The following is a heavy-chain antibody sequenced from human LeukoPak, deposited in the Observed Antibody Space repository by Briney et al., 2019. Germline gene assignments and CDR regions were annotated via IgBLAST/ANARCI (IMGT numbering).Heavy chain of an antibody. D-gene: IGHD3-9*01. CDR2: MNPNSGNT. J-gene: IGHJ4*02. CDR1: GYTFTSCD. Sequence: ASVKVSCKASGYTFTSCDINWVRQATGQGLEWMGWMNPNSGNTGYAQKFQGRVTMTRNTSISTAYMELSSLRSEDTAVYYCARGYDILTGYYVDYWGQGTLVTVSS. V-gene: IGHV1-8*01. CDR3: ARGYDILTGYYVDY.